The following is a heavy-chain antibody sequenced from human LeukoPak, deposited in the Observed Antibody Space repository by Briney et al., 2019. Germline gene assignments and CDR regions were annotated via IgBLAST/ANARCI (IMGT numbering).Heavy chain of an antibody. CDR2: ISYDGSNK. CDR3: AKDLFSYSSGPNEVY. V-gene: IGHV3-30*18. CDR1: GFTFSSYW. J-gene: IGHJ4*02. D-gene: IGHD6-19*01. Sequence: GGSLRLSCAASGFTFSSYWMSWVRQAPGKGLEWVAVISYDGSNKYYADSVKGRFTISRDNSKNTLYLQMNSLRAEDTAVYYCAKDLFSYSSGPNEVYWGQGTLVTVSS.